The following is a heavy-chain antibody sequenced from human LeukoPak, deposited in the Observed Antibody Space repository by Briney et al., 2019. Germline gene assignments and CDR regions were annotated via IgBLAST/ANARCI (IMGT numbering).Heavy chain of an antibody. D-gene: IGHD3-22*01. J-gene: IGHJ5*02. CDR3: ARGDSSGYLHFDP. CDR1: GFTFSSYA. V-gene: IGHV3-23*01. Sequence: GGSLRLSCAASGFTFSSYAMSWVRQAPGKGLEWVSGISTSGGRTYYADSVKGRFTISRDNAKNTLYLQMNSLRAEDTAVYYCARGDSSGYLHFDPWGQGTLVTVSS. CDR2: ISTSGGRT.